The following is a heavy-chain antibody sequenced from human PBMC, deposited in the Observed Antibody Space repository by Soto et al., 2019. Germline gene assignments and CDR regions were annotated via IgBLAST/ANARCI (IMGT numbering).Heavy chain of an antibody. V-gene: IGHV1-69*12. CDR2: IIPIFGTA. CDR1: GGTFSSYA. Sequence: QVQLVQSGAEVKKPGSSVKVSCKASGGTFSSYAISWVRQAPGQGLEWMGGIIPIFGTANYAQKFQGRVTITADESTSTAYMELSSLRSEDTAVYYCARGVKDSSSSGRDYYYGMDVWGQGTTVTVSS. CDR3: ARGVKDSSSSGRDYYYGMDV. J-gene: IGHJ6*02. D-gene: IGHD6-6*01.